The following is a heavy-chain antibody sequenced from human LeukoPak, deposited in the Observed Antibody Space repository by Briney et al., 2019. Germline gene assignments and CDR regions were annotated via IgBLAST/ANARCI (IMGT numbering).Heavy chain of an antibody. CDR1: GGSFSGYY. J-gene: IGHJ4*02. V-gene: IGHV4-34*01. CDR3: ARAFGVVIYFDY. D-gene: IGHD3-3*01. CDR2: INHSGST. Sequence: PSETLSLTCAVYGGSFSGYYWSWIRQPPGKGLEWIGEINHSGSTNYNPSLKSRVTISVDASKNQLSLKLSSVTAADTAVDYCARAFGVVIYFDYWGQGTLVTVSS.